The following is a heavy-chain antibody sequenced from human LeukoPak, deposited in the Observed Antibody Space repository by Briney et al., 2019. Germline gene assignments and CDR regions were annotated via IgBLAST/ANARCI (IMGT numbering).Heavy chain of an antibody. CDR3: AREFNSSGSGFDP. CDR1: GYTFTNYD. Sequence: ASVKASCKASGYTFTNYDINWVRQATGQGLEWMGWMNPHSGYNGYAQKFQGRVTMTRNTSISTAYMELSSLTSDDTAVYFCAREFNSSGSGFDPWGQGTLVTVSS. CDR2: MNPHSGYN. D-gene: IGHD6-6*01. V-gene: IGHV1-8*01. J-gene: IGHJ5*02.